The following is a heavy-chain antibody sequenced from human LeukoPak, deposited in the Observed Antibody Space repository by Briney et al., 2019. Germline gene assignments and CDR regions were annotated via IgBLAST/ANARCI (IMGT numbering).Heavy chain of an antibody. CDR3: ARDGRRPPLVGVLVGAFDI. J-gene: IGHJ3*02. D-gene: IGHD1-26*01. V-gene: IGHV3-11*04. CDR1: GFTFSDYY. Sequence: GGSLRLSCAASGFTFSDYYMSWIRQAPGKGLEWVSYISSSGSSIYYADSVKGRFTISRDNAKNSLYLQMNSLRAEDTAVYYCARDGRRPPLVGVLVGAFDIWGQGTMVTVSS. CDR2: ISSSGSSI.